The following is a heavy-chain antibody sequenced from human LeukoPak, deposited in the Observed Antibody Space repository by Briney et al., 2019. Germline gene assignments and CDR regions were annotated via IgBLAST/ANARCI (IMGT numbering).Heavy chain of an antibody. V-gene: IGHV1-8*01. CDR3: ARASIAVPCGY. CDR1: GYTFTSYD. J-gene: IGHJ4*02. CDR2: MNPNSGNT. D-gene: IGHD6-19*01. Sequence: GASVKVSYKASGYTFTSYDINWVRQATGQGLEWMGWMNPNSGNTGYAQKFQGRVTMTRNTSISTAYMELSSLRSGDTAVYYCARASIAVPCGYWGQGTLVTVSS.